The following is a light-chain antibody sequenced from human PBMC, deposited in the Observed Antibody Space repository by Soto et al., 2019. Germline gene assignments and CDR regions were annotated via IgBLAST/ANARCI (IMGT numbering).Light chain of an antibody. CDR1: QRVYSN. Sequence: EILMTQSPETLSVSPGESATLSCRASQRVYSNLAWYQQRPGQAPRLLIYGASTRATGVPARFSGRGSGTEFTLTISSLQSEDFAVYYCQQYTNWPPNTFGQGTRLEIK. V-gene: IGKV3-15*01. CDR2: GAS. J-gene: IGKJ5*01. CDR3: QQYTNWPPNT.